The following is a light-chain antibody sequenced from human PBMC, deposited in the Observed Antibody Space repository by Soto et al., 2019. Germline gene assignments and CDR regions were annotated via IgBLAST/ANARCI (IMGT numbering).Light chain of an antibody. J-gene: IGLJ1*01. CDR1: SSDVGGYNY. V-gene: IGLV2-14*01. CDR2: DAS. Sequence: QSALTQPASVSRSPGQSITISCTGSSSDVGGYNYVSWYQQHPGKAPKLMIYDASNRPSGVSNRFSGSKSGNTASLTISGLQAEDEADYYCSSYTSSSPYVFGTGTKVTVL. CDR3: SSYTSSSPYV.